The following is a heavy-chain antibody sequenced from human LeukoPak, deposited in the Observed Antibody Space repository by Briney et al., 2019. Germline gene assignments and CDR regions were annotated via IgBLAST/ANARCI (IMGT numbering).Heavy chain of an antibody. J-gene: IGHJ6*03. Sequence: GGSLRLSCAASGFTFSSYSMNWVRQAPGKGLEWVSSISSSSSYIYYADSVKGRFTISRDNAKNSLYLQMNSLRAEDTAVYYCAKGITIFGAATGSDMDVWGKGTTVTVSS. CDR2: ISSSSSYI. CDR3: AKGITIFGAATGSDMDV. CDR1: GFTFSSYS. D-gene: IGHD3-3*01. V-gene: IGHV3-21*04.